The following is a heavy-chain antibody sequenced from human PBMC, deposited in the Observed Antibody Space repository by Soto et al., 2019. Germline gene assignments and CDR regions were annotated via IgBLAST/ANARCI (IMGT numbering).Heavy chain of an antibody. Sequence: ASVKVSCKASGYTFSDYYIHWVRQAPGQGLEWMGWVSPRSGSANFAQRFQGRVSMTRDTSITTAYMELRRLKSDDTAVYYCARGTYFGPAYRMDVWGQGTTVTVYS. D-gene: IGHD1-26*01. CDR1: GYTFSDYY. CDR3: ARGTYFGPAYRMDV. CDR2: VSPRSGSA. V-gene: IGHV1-2*02. J-gene: IGHJ6*02.